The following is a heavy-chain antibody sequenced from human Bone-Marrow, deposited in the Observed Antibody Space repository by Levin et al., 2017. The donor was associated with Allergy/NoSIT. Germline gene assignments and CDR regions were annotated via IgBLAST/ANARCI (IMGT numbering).Heavy chain of an antibody. V-gene: IGHV3-48*02. D-gene: IGHD2-2*01. Sequence: GGSLRLSCAASGFTFSRYSMNWVRQAPGRGLEWVSYISRSSSTISYADSVKGRFTISRDNAKNSLYLQMNSLRDEDTAVYYCARPDCSGTSCYYFSDSWGQGTLVTVSS. J-gene: IGHJ4*02. CDR3: ARPDCSGTSCYYFSDS. CDR2: ISRSSSTI. CDR1: GFTFSRYS.